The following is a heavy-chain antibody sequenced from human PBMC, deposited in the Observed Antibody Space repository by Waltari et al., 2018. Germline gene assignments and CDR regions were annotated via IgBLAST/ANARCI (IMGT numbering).Heavy chain of an antibody. CDR1: GFTFSSSG. CDR2: ISYDGSNK. V-gene: IGHV3-30*18. CDR3: AKGYYYFDY. Sequence: QVQLVESGGGVVQPGRSLRLSCAASGFTFSSSGMHWVRQAPGKGLEWVAVISYDGSNKYYADSVKGRFTISRDNSKNTLYLQMNSLRAEDTAVYYCAKGYYYFDYWGQGTLVTVSS. D-gene: IGHD5-18*01. J-gene: IGHJ4*02.